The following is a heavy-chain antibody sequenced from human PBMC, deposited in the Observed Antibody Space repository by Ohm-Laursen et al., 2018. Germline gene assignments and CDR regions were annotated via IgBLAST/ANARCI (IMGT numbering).Heavy chain of an antibody. J-gene: IGHJ4*02. CDR2: IYTSGST. D-gene: IGHD1-26*01. CDR1: GGSISSYY. Sequence: PSETLSLTCTVSGGSISSYYWSWIRQPAGKGLEWIGRIYTSGSTNYNPSLKSRVTMSVDTSKNQFSLKLSSVTAADTAVYYCARSIVGAIRGYFDYWGQGTLVTVSS. V-gene: IGHV4-4*07. CDR3: ARSIVGAIRGYFDY.